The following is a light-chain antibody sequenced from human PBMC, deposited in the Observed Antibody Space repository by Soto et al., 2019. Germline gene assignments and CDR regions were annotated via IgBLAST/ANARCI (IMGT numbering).Light chain of an antibody. CDR1: QSVSSSY. Sequence: ENVLTQSPGTLSLSPGERATLSCRASQSVSSSYLAWYQQKPGQAPRLLIYGASSRATGIPDRFSGSGSGTDFTLPISRLEPEDFAVYYGQQYGSSPLPFGGGTNVAIK. V-gene: IGKV3-20*01. CDR3: QQYGSSPLP. CDR2: GAS. J-gene: IGKJ4*01.